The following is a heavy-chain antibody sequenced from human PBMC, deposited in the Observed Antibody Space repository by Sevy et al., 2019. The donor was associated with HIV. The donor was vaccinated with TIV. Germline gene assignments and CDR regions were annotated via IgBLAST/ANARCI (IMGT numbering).Heavy chain of an antibody. J-gene: IGHJ4*02. CDR2: FDPEDGET. Sequence: ASVKVSCKVSGYTLTQVSMHWVRQAPGEGLEWMGSFDPEDGETIYAQKFQGRVTMTEDTSTDPAYMELNSLRSEETAVYFCATTKDYYDSSGCPFDYWGQGTLVTVSS. CDR1: GYTLTQVS. CDR3: ATTKDYYDSSGCPFDY. D-gene: IGHD3-22*01. V-gene: IGHV1-24*01.